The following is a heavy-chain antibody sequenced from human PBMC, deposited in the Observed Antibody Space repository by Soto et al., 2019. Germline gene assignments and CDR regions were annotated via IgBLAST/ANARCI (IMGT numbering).Heavy chain of an antibody. Sequence: SETLSLTCTVSGGSISSSTYYWGWIRQPPGKGLEWIGSLYSSGSTYYNPSLKSRVAISVDTSKNQLSLNLTSVTAADTAVYYCARQTIAARPGPYWGQGTLVTVSS. V-gene: IGHV4-39*01. CDR3: ARQTIAARPGPY. D-gene: IGHD6-6*01. J-gene: IGHJ4*02. CDR1: GGSISSSTYY. CDR2: LYSSGST.